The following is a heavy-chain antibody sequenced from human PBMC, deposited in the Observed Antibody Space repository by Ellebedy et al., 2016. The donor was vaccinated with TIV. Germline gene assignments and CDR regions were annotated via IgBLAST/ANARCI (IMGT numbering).Heavy chain of an antibody. J-gene: IGHJ4*02. V-gene: IGHV4-59*01. CDR3: ARGLPAWGLLYYFDD. Sequence: SETLSLTCTVSGGSISSYYWSWIRQPPGKGLEWIGFIFYNGSATYNPSLESRVTMSVDTSKNQFSLKLSSVTAADTAMYYCARGLPAWGLLYYFDDWGQGTLVTVSS. CDR1: GGSISSYY. CDR2: IFYNGSA. D-gene: IGHD3-16*01.